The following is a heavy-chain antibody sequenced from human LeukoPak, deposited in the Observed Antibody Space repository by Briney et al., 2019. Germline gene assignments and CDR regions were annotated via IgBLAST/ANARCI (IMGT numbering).Heavy chain of an antibody. Sequence: ASVTVPCKASVHTFVSYGISWVGQAPGQGLEWMGWISGYNGKINYAQKFQGRVTMTTDTSTSTAYLELRSLTSEDTAVYYCARRFCSSVSCYDDDAFDVWGQGTLVTVSS. CDR3: ARRFCSSVSCYDDDAFDV. D-gene: IGHD2-2*01. J-gene: IGHJ3*01. CDR2: ISGYNGKI. V-gene: IGHV1-18*01. CDR1: VHTFVSYG.